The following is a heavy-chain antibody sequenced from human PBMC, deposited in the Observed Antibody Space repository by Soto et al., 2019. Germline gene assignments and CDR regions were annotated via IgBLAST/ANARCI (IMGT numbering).Heavy chain of an antibody. Sequence: LSLTCIVSGESISSSSYYWGWIRQPPGKGLEWIGSIYYSGRTYYNPSFKSRVTISIDTSKNQFSLKLSSVTATDTAVYYCARQRTTVVTQAYFDHWGPGALVTVSS. V-gene: IGHV4-39*01. J-gene: IGHJ4*02. CDR2: IYYSGRT. D-gene: IGHD2-21*02. CDR1: GESISSSSYY. CDR3: ARQRTTVVTQAYFDH.